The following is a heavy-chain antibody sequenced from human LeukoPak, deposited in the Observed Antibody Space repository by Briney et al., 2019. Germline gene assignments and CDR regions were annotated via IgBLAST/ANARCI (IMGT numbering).Heavy chain of an antibody. Sequence: SETLSLTCTVSGGPISSYYWSWIRQPPGKGLEWIGYSYYSGSTNYNPSLKSRVTISVDTSKNQFSLKLSSVTAADTAVYYCARMYYYDSSGYYSWYFDLWGRGPLVTVSS. D-gene: IGHD3-22*01. J-gene: IGHJ2*01. CDR3: ARMYYYDSSGYYSWYFDL. V-gene: IGHV4-59*01. CDR1: GGPISSYY. CDR2: SYYSGST.